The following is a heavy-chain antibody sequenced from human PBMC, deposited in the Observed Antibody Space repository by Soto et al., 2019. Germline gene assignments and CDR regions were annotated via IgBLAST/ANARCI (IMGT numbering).Heavy chain of an antibody. CDR1: GYDFRTYS. Sequence: QLVESGGGLVRPGGSLRLACRASGYDFRTYSMNWVRQAPGQGLEWIAYVSLDSDTIQYADSVKGRFTISRDDAENSLYLQMASLRDEDTATYYCARLYYDYVWGQGTTVTVSS. V-gene: IGHV3-48*02. CDR3: ARLYYDYV. J-gene: IGHJ6*02. D-gene: IGHD3-3*01. CDR2: VSLDSDTI.